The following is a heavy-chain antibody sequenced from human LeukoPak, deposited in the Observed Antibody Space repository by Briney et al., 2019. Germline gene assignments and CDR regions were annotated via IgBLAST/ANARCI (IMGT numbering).Heavy chain of an antibody. CDR1: GFIFSNYN. Sequence: GGSLRLSCGASGFIFSNYNMNWVRQAPEKGLEWVSSISITSTYVYYADSVKGRFTISRDNAKNSLYLQMNSLKAKDTAVYYCARVPHYCSSTSCHFDYWGQGTLVTASS. D-gene: IGHD2-2*01. CDR2: ISITSTYV. V-gene: IGHV3-21*01. J-gene: IGHJ4*02. CDR3: ARVPHYCSSTSCHFDY.